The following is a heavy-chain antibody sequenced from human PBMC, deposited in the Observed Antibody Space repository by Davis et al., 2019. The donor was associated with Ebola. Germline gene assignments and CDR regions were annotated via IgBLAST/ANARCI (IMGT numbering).Heavy chain of an antibody. CDR2: ISYDGSNK. V-gene: IGHV3-30*18. CDR3: AKSGPSVVITTQPLSF. D-gene: IGHD3-22*01. J-gene: IGHJ4*02. Sequence: PGGSLRLSCAASGFTFSSYGMHWVRQAPGKGLKWVAVISYDGSNKYYADSVKGRFTISRDNSKNTLYLQMNSLRAEDTAVYYCAKSGPSVVITTQPLSFGGRGTLVTVSS. CDR1: GFTFSSYG.